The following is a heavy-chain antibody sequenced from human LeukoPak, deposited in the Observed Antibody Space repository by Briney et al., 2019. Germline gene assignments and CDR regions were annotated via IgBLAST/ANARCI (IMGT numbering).Heavy chain of an antibody. J-gene: IGHJ6*03. D-gene: IGHD3-3*01. CDR3: AREHDFWSGYSPNNYYYYMDV. CDR2: MNPNGGNT. CDR1: GYTFTSYD. V-gene: IGHV1-8*01. Sequence: ASVKVSCKASGYTFTSYDINWVRQATGQGLEWMGWMNPNGGNTGYAQKFQGRVTMTRNTSISTAYMELSSLRSEDTAVYYCAREHDFWSGYSPNNYYYYMDVWGKGTTVTVSS.